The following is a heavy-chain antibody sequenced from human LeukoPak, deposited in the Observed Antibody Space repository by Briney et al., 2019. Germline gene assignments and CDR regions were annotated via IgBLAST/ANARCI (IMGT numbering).Heavy chain of an antibody. CDR1: GGSISSSNW. Sequence: SGTLSLTCAVSGGSISSSNWWSWVRQPPGKGLEWVGEIYHSGSTNQNPSLKSRVTISVDTSKNQFSLQLSSVTAADTAVYYCARDVRNRVSASGLNDAFDIWGQGTMVTVSS. CDR2: IYHSGST. CDR3: ARDVRNRVSASGLNDAFDI. J-gene: IGHJ3*02. D-gene: IGHD3/OR15-3a*01. V-gene: IGHV4-4*02.